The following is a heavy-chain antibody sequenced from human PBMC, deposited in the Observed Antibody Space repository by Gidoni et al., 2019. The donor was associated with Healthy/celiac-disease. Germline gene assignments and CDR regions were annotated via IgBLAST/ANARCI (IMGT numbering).Heavy chain of an antibody. CDR3: TASEDIVLMVYAAPFDY. CDR1: GFTFSNAW. V-gene: IGHV3-15*01. CDR2: IKSKTDGGTT. J-gene: IGHJ4*02. D-gene: IGHD2-8*01. Sequence: EVQLVESGGGLVKPGGSLRLSCAASGFTFSNAWMSWVRQAPGKGLEWVGRIKSKTDGGTTDYAAPVKGRFTISRDDSKNTLYLQMNSLKTEDTAVYYCTASEDIVLMVYAAPFDYWGQGTLVTVSS.